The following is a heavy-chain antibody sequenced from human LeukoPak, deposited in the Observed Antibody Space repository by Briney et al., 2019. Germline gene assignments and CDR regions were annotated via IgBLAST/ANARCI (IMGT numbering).Heavy chain of an antibody. CDR2: ISGSGGTT. J-gene: IGHJ6*03. CDR1: GFTFSSYA. D-gene: IGHD5-18*01. V-gene: IGHV3-23*01. Sequence: GGSLRLSCAASGFTFSSYAMSWVRQAPGKGLEWVSTISGSGGTTYYVDSVKGRFTISRDNSKNTLYLQMNTLRAEDTAVYYCAKASRFGYSYGPREYFYYMDVWGKGTTVTISS. CDR3: AKASRFGYSYGPREYFYYMDV.